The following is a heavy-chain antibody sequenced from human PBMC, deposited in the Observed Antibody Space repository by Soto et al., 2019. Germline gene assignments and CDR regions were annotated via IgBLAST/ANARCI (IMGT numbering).Heavy chain of an antibody. Sequence: SETLSLTCAVYGGSFSGYYWSWIRQPPGKGLEWIGEINHSGSTNYNPSLKSRVTISVDTSKNQFSLKLSSVTAADTAVYYCARGPRYCSSTSCSEFDPWGQGTLVTVSS. CDR2: INHSGST. J-gene: IGHJ5*02. CDR3: ARGPRYCSSTSCSEFDP. D-gene: IGHD2-2*01. V-gene: IGHV4-34*01. CDR1: GGSFSGYY.